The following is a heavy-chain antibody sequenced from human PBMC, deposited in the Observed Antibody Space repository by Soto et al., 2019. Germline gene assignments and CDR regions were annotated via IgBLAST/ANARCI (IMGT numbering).Heavy chain of an antibody. CDR1: GYTFPSYG. V-gene: IGHV1-18*01. D-gene: IGHD1-26*01. CDR3: ARDLGGSYYAPVDY. J-gene: IGHJ4*02. Sequence: QVQLVQSGAEVKKPGASVKVSCKASGYTFPSYGISWVRQAPGQGLEWMGWISAYNGNTKYAQKLQGRVTMTTDTTTSTAYMELRRLRSDDTAVYYCARDLGGSYYAPVDYWGQGTLVTVSS. CDR2: ISAYNGNT.